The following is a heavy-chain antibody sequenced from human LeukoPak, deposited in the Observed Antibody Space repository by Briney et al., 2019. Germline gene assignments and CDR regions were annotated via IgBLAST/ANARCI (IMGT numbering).Heavy chain of an antibody. V-gene: IGHV1-3*01. CDR3: ARGSSSELNFHY. D-gene: IGHD6-6*01. J-gene: IGHJ4*02. CDR2: INAGNGNT. Sequence: ASVKVSCKASGYTFTSYAMHWVRQAPGQRLEWMGWINAGNGNTKYSQKFQGRVTITRDTSASTAYMELSSLRSEDTAVYYCARGSSSELNFHYWGQGTLVTVSS. CDR1: GYTFTSYA.